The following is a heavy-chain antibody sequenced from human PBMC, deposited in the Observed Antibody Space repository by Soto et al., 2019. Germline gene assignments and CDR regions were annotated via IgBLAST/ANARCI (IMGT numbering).Heavy chain of an antibody. V-gene: IGHV3-23*01. Sequence: EVRLLESGGGSAQHGGSLRLSCAASGFNFRTYAMYWVRQAPGKGLEWVSAIDDGNSAYYADSVKGRFIISRDNSRNTLYLQMDGLRAEDTAIYYCAKDSNKYSSSLRGRYFDYWGQGTLGTVSS. CDR3: AKDSNKYSSSLRGRYFDY. CDR1: GFNFRTYA. J-gene: IGHJ4*02. D-gene: IGHD3-22*01. CDR2: IDDGNSA.